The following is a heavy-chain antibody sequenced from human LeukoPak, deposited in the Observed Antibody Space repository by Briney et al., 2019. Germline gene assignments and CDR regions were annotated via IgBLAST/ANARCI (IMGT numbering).Heavy chain of an antibody. CDR1: GGSISSGSYY. V-gene: IGHV4-61*02. CDR3: ARGPSRYYDSSGYYNWFDP. CDR2: IYTSGST. Sequence: PSQTLSLTCTVSGGSISSGSYYWSWIRQPAGKGLEWIGRIYTSGSTNYNPSLKSRVTISVDTSKNQFSLKLSSVTAADTAVYYCARGPSRYYDSSGYYNWFDPWGQGTLVTVSP. D-gene: IGHD3-22*01. J-gene: IGHJ5*02.